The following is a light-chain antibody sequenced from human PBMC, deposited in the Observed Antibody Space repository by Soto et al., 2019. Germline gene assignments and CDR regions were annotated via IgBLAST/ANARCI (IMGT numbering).Light chain of an antibody. CDR3: QSYDNSLSGSWV. CDR1: SSDVGAYDY. Sequence: QSVLTQPASVSGSPGQSITISCTGTSSDVGAYDYVSWYQHHPGKAPKLLIYEVSNRPSGVSSRFSGSKSGTSASLAINGLQAEDEAHYYCQSYDNSLSGSWVFGGGTKLTVL. V-gene: IGLV2-14*01. CDR2: EVS. J-gene: IGLJ3*02.